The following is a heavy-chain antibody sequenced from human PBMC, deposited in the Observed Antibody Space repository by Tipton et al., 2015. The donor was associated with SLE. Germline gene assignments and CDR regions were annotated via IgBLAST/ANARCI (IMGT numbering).Heavy chain of an antibody. J-gene: IGHJ4*02. CDR1: GYSFATYW. CDR2: IYAVDSHT. Sequence: QLVQSGAEVKKPGESLKISCKGSGYSFATYWIAWVRQTPGKGLEWMGIIYAVDSHTTYSPSFQGQVTISVDKSISTAYLQWSSPKASDTAIYYCARRYSSTWSIDYWGQGTVVTVSS. CDR3: ARRYSSTWSIDY. V-gene: IGHV5-51*03. D-gene: IGHD6-6*01.